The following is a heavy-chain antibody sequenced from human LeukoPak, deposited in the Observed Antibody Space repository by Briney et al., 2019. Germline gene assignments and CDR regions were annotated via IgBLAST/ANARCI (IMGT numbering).Heavy chain of an antibody. CDR3: ARLAEDGYNYGDY. CDR1: GYSFTTYW. D-gene: IGHD5-24*01. J-gene: IGHJ4*02. CDR2: IYPGDSES. Sequence: GESLKISCKGSGYSFTTYWIGWVRQMPGKGLEWMGIIYPGDSESRHSPSFQGQVTISADKSISTAYLQWSSLKASDTAMYYCARLAEDGYNYGDYWGQGTLVTVSS. V-gene: IGHV5-51*01.